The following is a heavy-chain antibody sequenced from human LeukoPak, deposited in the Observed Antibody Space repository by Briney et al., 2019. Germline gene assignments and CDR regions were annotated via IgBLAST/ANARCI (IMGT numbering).Heavy chain of an antibody. V-gene: IGHV1-69*04. J-gene: IGHJ4*02. CDR1: GGTFSSYA. CDR2: IIPILGIA. D-gene: IGHD5-24*01. CDR3: AREEPNRDGDNSDY. Sequence: SVKVSCKASGGTFSSYAISWVRQAPGQGLERMGRIIPILGIANYAQKFQGRVTITADKSTSTAYMELSSLRSEDTAVYYCAREEPNRDGDNSDYWGQGTLVTVSS.